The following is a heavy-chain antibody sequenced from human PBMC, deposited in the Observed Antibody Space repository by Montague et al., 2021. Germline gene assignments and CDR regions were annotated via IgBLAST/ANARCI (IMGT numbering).Heavy chain of an antibody. Sequence: CAISGDSVSNNNAAWNWIRESPSRGLEWLGRTYYRSTWYTDYAVSVKGRIAINPDTSKNQFSLQLNSVTPADTAVYYCAREGVGDLLFSFDSWGQGTRVTVSS. CDR2: TYYRSTWYT. D-gene: IGHD3-10*01. CDR1: GDSVSNNNAA. CDR3: AREGVGDLLFSFDS. V-gene: IGHV6-1*01. J-gene: IGHJ4*02.